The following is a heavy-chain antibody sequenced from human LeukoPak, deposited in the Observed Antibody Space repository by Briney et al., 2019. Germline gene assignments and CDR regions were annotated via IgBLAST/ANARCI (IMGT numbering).Heavy chain of an antibody. CDR3: EITPGGYLHFDY. J-gene: IGHJ4*02. CDR2: INPNSCGT. V-gene: IGHV1-2*02. D-gene: IGHD5-18*01. Sequence: SSVKVSCKASGYTFTGYYMHWVRQAPGQGLEWMGWINPNSCGTNYAQKFQGRVTMTRDTSISTAYMELSRLRSDDTAVYYCEITPGGYLHFDYWGQGTLVTVSS. CDR1: GYTFTGYY.